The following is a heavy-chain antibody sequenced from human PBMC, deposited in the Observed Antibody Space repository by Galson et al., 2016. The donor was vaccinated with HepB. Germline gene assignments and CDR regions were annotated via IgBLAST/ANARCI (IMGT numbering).Heavy chain of an antibody. Sequence: SLRLSCAASGFTLGNYWMSWARQAPGKGLEWLANIKQDRSEINYVDSVKGRFTISRDNAKNSLYLQMNSLRAEDTALYYCTRNFDLWGRGTQVTVSS. J-gene: IGHJ2*01. V-gene: IGHV3-7*04. CDR2: IKQDRSEI. CDR1: GFTLGNYW. CDR3: TRNFDL.